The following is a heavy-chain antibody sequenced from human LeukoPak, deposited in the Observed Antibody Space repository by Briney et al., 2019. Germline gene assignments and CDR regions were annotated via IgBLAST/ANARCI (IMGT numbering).Heavy chain of an antibody. D-gene: IGHD7-27*01. CDR1: GGSISSYY. Sequence: SETLSLTCTVSGGSISSYYWSWIRQPPGKGLEWIGYIYYSGSTNYNPSLKSRVTISVDTSKNQFSLKLTSVTAVDTAVYYCARSPLGTHYYYMDVWGKGTTVTVSS. CDR3: ARSPLGTHYYYMDV. CDR2: IYYSGST. V-gene: IGHV4-59*01. J-gene: IGHJ6*03.